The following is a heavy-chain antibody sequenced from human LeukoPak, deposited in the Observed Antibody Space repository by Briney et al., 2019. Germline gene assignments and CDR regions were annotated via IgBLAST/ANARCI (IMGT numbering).Heavy chain of an antibody. V-gene: IGHV4-61*02. J-gene: IGHJ5*02. CDR2: IYPRGST. CDR1: GGSISGGSYF. D-gene: IGHD3-10*01. Sequence: PSETLSLTCTVSGGSISGGSYFWTWIRQPAGKGLEWIGRIYPRGSTNYNPSLKSRVTISVDTSKNQFSLKLTSVTAADTAVYYCAREGLNMVRGVIPKEAWGWFDPWGQGTLVTVSS. CDR3: AREGLNMVRGVIPKEAWGWFDP.